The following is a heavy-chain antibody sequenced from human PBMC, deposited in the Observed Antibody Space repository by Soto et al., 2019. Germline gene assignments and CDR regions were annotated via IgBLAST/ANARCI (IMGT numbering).Heavy chain of an antibody. CDR1: GFTFSNAW. CDR3: TTIEYIGIAAAGTGGDY. D-gene: IGHD6-13*01. J-gene: IGHJ4*02. Sequence: GGSLRLSCAASGFTFSNAWMSWVRQAPGKGLEWVGRIKSKTDGGTTDYAAPVKGRFTISRDDSKNTLYLQMNSLKTEDTAVYYCTTIEYIGIAAAGTGGDYWGQGTLVTVSS. CDR2: IKSKTDGGTT. V-gene: IGHV3-15*01.